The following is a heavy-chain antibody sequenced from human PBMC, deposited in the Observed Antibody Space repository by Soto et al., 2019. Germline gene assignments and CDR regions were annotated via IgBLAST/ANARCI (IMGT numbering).Heavy chain of an antibody. CDR3: ARDNRAYYDFWSGYYTSGNWFDP. J-gene: IGHJ5*02. D-gene: IGHD3-3*01. CDR2: INPNSGGT. V-gene: IGHV1-2*02. CDR1: GYTFTGYY. Sequence: ASVKVSCKASGYTFTGYYMHWVRQAPGQGLEWMGWINPNSGGTNYAQKFQGRVTMTRDTSISTAYMELSRLRSDDTAVYYCARDNRAYYDFWSGYYTSGNWFDPWGQGTLVTVSS.